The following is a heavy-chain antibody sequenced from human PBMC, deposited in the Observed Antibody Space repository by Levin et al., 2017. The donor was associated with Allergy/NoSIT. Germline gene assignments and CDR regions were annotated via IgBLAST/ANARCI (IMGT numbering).Heavy chain of an antibody. CDR3: TKDLRDRSRGSYGN. CDR2: GGAGGGST. J-gene: IGHJ4*02. V-gene: IGHV3-23*01. CDR1: GFTFRYYA. D-gene: IGHD1-26*01. Sequence: LSGGSRRLSCSGSGFTFRYYAMSWVRQAPGKGREGVAAGGAGGGSTDYADSAKGRFTISRDNSKSTLYLQMNSLRAEDTAIYYCTKDLRDRSRGSYGNWGQGTLVSVSS.